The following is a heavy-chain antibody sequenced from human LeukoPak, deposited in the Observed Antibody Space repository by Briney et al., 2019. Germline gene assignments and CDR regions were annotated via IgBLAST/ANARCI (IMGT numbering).Heavy chain of an antibody. CDR1: GGTFSSYA. Sequence: SVKVSCKASGGTFSSYAISWVRQAPGQGLEWMGRIIPILGIANYAQKFQGRVTITADKSTSTAYMELSSLRSEDTAVYYCARRDIVMYGRKNWFDPWGQGTLVTVSS. J-gene: IGHJ5*02. V-gene: IGHV1-69*04. D-gene: IGHD2/OR15-2a*01. CDR2: IIPILGIA. CDR3: ARRDIVMYGRKNWFDP.